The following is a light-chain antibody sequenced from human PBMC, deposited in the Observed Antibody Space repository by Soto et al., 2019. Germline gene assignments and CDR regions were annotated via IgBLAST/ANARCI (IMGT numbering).Light chain of an antibody. Sequence: EIVLTQSPATLSLSPGERATLSCRASLSVGSYLAWYQQRPGQTPRLLIYDASNRAPGIPARFSGSGSGTDFTLTISSLEPEDFAVYCCQQRSSWPLTFGGGTKVEI. CDR2: DAS. CDR1: LSVGSY. CDR3: QQRSSWPLT. V-gene: IGKV3-11*01. J-gene: IGKJ4*01.